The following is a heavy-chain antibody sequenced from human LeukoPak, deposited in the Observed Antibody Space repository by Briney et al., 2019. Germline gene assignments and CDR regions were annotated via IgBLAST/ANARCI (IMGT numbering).Heavy chain of an antibody. J-gene: IGHJ4*02. CDR3: ARDIYSYGLPGY. D-gene: IGHD5-18*01. Sequence: ASVKVSCKASGYTFTSYYMHWVRQAPGQGVEWMGIINPSGGSTSYAQKFQGRVTMTRDTSTSTVYMELSSLRSEDTAVYYCARDIYSYGLPGYWGQGTLVTVSS. V-gene: IGHV1-46*01. CDR2: INPSGGST. CDR1: GYTFTSYY.